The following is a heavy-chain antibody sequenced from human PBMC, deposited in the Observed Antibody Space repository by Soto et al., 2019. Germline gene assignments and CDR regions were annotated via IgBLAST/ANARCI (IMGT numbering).Heavy chain of an antibody. D-gene: IGHD3-22*01. CDR1: GFTFGDYA. CDR2: IRPKVYGGAI. Sequence: EEQLEESGGDLVEPGRSLRLSCTASGFTFGDYAMSWFRQAPGKGLEWVGFIRPKVYGGAIDYAAPVKGRFSISRDDSKNIAYLQVKSRKSGDTAVYYCARDGGYGGYGCDIGNWYVGLWGRGTLVTVSS. J-gene: IGHJ2*01. V-gene: IGHV3-49*03. CDR3: ARDGGYGGYGCDIGNWYVGL.